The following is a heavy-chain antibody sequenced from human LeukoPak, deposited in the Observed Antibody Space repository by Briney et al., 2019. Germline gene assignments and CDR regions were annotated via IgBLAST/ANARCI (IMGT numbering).Heavy chain of an antibody. Sequence: SETLSLTCTVSGGSISSYYWSWIRQPPGKGLEWIGYIYYSGSTNYNPSLKSRVTMSIDSSKNQFSLKMTSVTAADTAVYYCARYRTSGSYLFDYWGQGTLVTVSS. V-gene: IGHV4-59*12. D-gene: IGHD1-26*01. CDR3: ARYRTSGSYLFDY. CDR2: IYYSGST. CDR1: GGSISSYY. J-gene: IGHJ4*02.